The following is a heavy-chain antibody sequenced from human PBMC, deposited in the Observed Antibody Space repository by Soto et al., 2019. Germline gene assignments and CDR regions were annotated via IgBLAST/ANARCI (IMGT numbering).Heavy chain of an antibody. J-gene: IGHJ5*02. CDR2: INHSGST. CDR1: GGSFSGYC. Sequence: PSETLCLTCAVDGGSFSGYCWSWIRQPPGKGLEWIGEINHSGSTNYNPSLKSRVTISVDTSKNQFSLKLSSVTAADTAVYYCARASRVLAARGNWFDPWGQGTLVTVSS. D-gene: IGHD6-6*01. V-gene: IGHV4-34*01. CDR3: ARASRVLAARGNWFDP.